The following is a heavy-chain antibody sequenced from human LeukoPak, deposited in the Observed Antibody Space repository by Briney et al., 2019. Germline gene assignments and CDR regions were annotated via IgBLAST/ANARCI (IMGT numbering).Heavy chain of an antibody. Sequence: SETLSLTCAVYGGSFSGYYWSWIRQPPGKGLEWIGEINHSGSTNYNPSLKSRVTISVDTSKKQFSLKPSSVTAADTAVYYCVSEYLERRGSKKNYWGQGTLVTVSS. V-gene: IGHV4-34*01. J-gene: IGHJ4*02. CDR3: VSEYLERRGSKKNY. CDR2: INHSGST. CDR1: GGSFSGYY. D-gene: IGHD2-2*02.